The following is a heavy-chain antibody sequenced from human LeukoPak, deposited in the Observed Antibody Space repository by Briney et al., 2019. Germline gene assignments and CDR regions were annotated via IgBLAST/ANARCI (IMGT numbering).Heavy chain of an antibody. CDR3: AREGTYYDSSGYYVS. CDR1: GFTFSSFA. D-gene: IGHD3-22*01. CDR2: ISGSGGRT. Sequence: GGSLRLSCGASGFTFSSFAMTWVRQAPGKGLEWVSVISGSGGRTYYADSVKGRFTLSRDNSNNTLSLEMSSLRAEDTAVYYCAREGTYYDSSGYYVSWGQGTLVTVSS. V-gene: IGHV3-23*01. J-gene: IGHJ5*02.